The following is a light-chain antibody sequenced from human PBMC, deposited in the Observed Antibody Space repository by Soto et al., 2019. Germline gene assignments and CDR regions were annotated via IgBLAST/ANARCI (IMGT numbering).Light chain of an antibody. J-gene: IGLJ7*01. CDR3: GSYSNTATRV. V-gene: IGLV2-14*01. Sequence: QSALTKPASVSGSPGQSITISCTGSSSDVGGYNFASWFQQHPGKAPKLIIYEVNNRPSGVSNRFSASKSGNTASLTISGLQAEDEADYYCGSYSNTATRVFGGGTRLTVL. CDR1: SSDVGGYNF. CDR2: EVN.